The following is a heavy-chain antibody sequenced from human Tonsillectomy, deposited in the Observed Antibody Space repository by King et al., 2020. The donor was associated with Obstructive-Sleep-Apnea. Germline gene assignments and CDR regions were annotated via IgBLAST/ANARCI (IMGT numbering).Heavy chain of an antibody. V-gene: IGHV3-30*18. Sequence: VQLVESGGGVVQPGRSLRLSCAASVFTFSNYGMHWFRQAPGKGLDWVALISSDGSNKYYAASVKGRFTISRDNSKNTLYLQMNSLRAEDTAVYYCAKEGGYCSSSSCLNNYYYYGMDVWGQGTTVTVSS. D-gene: IGHD2-2*01. CDR3: AKEGGYCSSSSCLNNYYYYGMDV. CDR2: ISSDGSNK. CDR1: VFTFSNYG. J-gene: IGHJ6*02.